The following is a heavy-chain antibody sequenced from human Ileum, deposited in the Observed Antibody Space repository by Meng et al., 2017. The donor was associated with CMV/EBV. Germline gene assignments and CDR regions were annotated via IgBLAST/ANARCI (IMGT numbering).Heavy chain of an antibody. CDR1: GFTFSSYA. D-gene: IGHD2-2*01. V-gene: IGHV3-30-3*01. J-gene: IGHJ4*02. CDR2: ISYDGSNK. CDR3: AKAFLGYCDCTICSYFDY. Sequence: GESLKISCAASGFTFSSYAMHWVRQAPGKGLEWVAVISYDGSNKYYADSVKGRFTISRDNSKNTMYLQMNSLRAENTAVYYCAKAFLGYCDCTICSYFDYWGQGTLVTVSS.